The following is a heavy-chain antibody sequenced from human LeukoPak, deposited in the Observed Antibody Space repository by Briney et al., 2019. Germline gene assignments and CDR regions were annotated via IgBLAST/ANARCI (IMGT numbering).Heavy chain of an antibody. CDR1: GFTFDDYA. Sequence: GRSLRLSCAASGFTFDDYAMHWVRQVPGKGLEWVSSISWNSGRIGYADSVEGRFTISRDNAKNSLYLQMNSLRAEDTALYYCAREYGSGSMLDYWGQGTLVTVSS. V-gene: IGHV3-9*01. J-gene: IGHJ4*02. CDR3: AREYGSGSMLDY. CDR2: ISWNSGRI. D-gene: IGHD3-10*01.